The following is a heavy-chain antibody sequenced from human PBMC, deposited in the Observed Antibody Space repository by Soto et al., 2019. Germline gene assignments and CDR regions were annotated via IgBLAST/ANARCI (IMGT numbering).Heavy chain of an antibody. CDR2: ISSSGDTI. Sequence: QVQLVESGGGLVKPGGSLRLSCAASGFTFSDYYMNWIRQAPGKGLEWVSYISSSGDTIYYADSVKGRFTMSRDNAKNSLYVQMDSLRAEHTAVSYCARGGVAYTSGWGIDYWGQGTLVTVSS. CDR3: ARGGVAYTSGWGIDY. CDR1: GFTFSDYY. J-gene: IGHJ4*02. D-gene: IGHD6-19*01. V-gene: IGHV3-11*01.